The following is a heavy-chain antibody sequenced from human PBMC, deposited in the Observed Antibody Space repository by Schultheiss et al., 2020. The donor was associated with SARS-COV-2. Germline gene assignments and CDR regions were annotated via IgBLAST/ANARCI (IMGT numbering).Heavy chain of an antibody. CDR3: ASEGLRFLENDY. J-gene: IGHJ4*02. V-gene: IGHV4-38-2*01. CDR2: IYHSGST. Sequence: SETLLTCAVSGYSISSGYYWGWIRQPPGKGLEWIGSIYHSGSTYYNPSLKSRVTISVDTSKNQFSLKLSSVTAADTAVYYCASEGLRFLENDYWGQGTLVTVSS. D-gene: IGHD3-3*01. CDR1: GYSISSGYY.